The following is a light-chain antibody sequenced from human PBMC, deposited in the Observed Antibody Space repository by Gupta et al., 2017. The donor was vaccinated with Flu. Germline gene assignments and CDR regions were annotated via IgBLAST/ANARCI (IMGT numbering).Light chain of an antibody. Sequence: IVLTQSPGTLSLSPGERATLSCRASQSVSSSYLAWYQQKPGQPPRLLIYGASSRATGIPDRFSGSGSGTDFTLTISRLEAEDVAVYYCQQYGSAPVTFGRGTKVEIK. J-gene: IGKJ1*01. CDR1: QSVSSSY. V-gene: IGKV3-20*01. CDR2: GAS. CDR3: QQYGSAPVT.